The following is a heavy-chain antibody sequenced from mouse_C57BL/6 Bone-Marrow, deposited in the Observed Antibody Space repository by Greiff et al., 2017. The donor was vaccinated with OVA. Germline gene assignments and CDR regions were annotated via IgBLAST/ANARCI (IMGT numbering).Heavy chain of an antibody. D-gene: IGHD2-1*01. J-gene: IGHJ1*03. V-gene: IGHV1-80*01. CDR2: IYPGDGAT. CDR3: ARLRGNWSARWYFDV. CDR1: GYAFSSYW. Sequence: VQLQQSGAELVKPGASVKISCKASGYAFSSYWMNWVQQRPGKGLEWLGQIYPGDGATNYNGKFKGKATLTADKSSSTAYMQLSSLTSEDSAVYFCARLRGNWSARWYFDVWGTGTTVTVSS.